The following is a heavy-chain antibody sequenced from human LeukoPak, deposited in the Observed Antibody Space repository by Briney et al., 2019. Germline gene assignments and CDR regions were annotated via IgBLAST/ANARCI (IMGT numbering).Heavy chain of an antibody. CDR1: GYTFTGYY. J-gene: IGHJ4*02. CDR3: ARDLIVGATSYYFDY. CDR2: INPNSGGT. V-gene: IGHV1-2*02. Sequence: GASVKVSCKASGYTFTGYYMHWVRQAPGQGLEWMGWINPNSGGTNYAQKFQGRVIMTRDTSISTAYMELSRLRSDDTAVYYCARDLIVGATSYYFDYWGQGTLVTVSS. D-gene: IGHD1-26*01.